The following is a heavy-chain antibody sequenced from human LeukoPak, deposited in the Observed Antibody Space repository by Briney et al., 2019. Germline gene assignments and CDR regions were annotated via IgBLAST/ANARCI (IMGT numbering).Heavy chain of an antibody. CDR2: IGSGGTT. J-gene: IGHJ4*02. D-gene: IGHD3-10*01. CDR1: GFTFSSYA. V-gene: IGHV3-23*01. Sequence: GGSLRLSCAASGFTFSSYAMSWVRQAPGKGLEWVSAIGSGGTTFYADSVKGRFTISRDNSKDTLYLYMNSLRADDTAVYCCAKEPTGYFDYWGQGTLVTVSS. CDR3: AKEPTGYFDY.